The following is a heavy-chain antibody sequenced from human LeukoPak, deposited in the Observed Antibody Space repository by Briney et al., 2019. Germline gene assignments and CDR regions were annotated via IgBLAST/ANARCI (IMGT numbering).Heavy chain of an antibody. CDR2: ISSSGSTT. Sequence: GGSPRLSCAASGFTFSDYYMSWIRQAPGKGLEWVSYISSSGSTTDYADSVKGRFTISRDNAKNSLYLQMNSLRAEDTAVYYCARSIPASNRRWGQGTLVTVSS. D-gene: IGHD2-2*01. J-gene: IGHJ4*02. V-gene: IGHV3-11*01. CDR1: GFTFSDYY. CDR3: ARSIPASNRR.